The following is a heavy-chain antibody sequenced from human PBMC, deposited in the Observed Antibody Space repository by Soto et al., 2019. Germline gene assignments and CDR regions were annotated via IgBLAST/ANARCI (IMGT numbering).Heavy chain of an antibody. Sequence: QITLKESGPTLVKPTQTLTLTCTFSGFSLSTSGVAVAWIRQPPGKALEWLALISGGDDKRYSPSLNSRLTITKDTSKNHVALTMSYVDPVDTATYYCAHRPPTSLTFPSWGQGTLVTVSS. D-gene: IGHD3-16*01. J-gene: IGHJ5*02. CDR3: AHRPPTSLTFPS. V-gene: IGHV2-5*02. CDR2: ISGGDDK. CDR1: GFSLSTSGVA.